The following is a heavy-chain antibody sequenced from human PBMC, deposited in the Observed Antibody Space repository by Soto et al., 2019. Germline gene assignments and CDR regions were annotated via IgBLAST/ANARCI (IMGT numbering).Heavy chain of an antibody. CDR3: ARSIRIFGMVP. Sequence: GASVKVSCKASGYTFTSYDINWVRQATGQGLEWMGWMNPNSGNTGYAQKFQGRVTMTRNTSIGTAYMELSSLRSEDTAMYYCARSIRIFGMVPWGQGTLVTVSS. CDR2: MNPNSGNT. D-gene: IGHD3-3*01. J-gene: IGHJ5*02. V-gene: IGHV1-8*01. CDR1: GYTFTSYD.